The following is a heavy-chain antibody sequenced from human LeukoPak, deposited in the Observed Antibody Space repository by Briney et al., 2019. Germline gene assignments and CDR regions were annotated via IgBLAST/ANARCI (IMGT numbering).Heavy chain of an antibody. CDR3: AKDRAQQLVLDF. CDR2: IIGSGSST. V-gene: IGHV3-23*01. J-gene: IGHJ4*02. CDR1: GFTFSSYA. D-gene: IGHD6-13*01. Sequence: GGSLRLSCAASGFTFSSYAMSWVRQAPGKGLEWVAAIIGSGSSTYYADSVKGRFTISRDNSKNTLFLQMNSLRAEDTAVYYCAKDRAQQLVLDFWGQGTLVTVSS.